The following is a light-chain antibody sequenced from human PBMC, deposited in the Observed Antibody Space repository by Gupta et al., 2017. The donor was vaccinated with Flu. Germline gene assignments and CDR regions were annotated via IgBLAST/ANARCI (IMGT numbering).Light chain of an antibody. CDR2: GAS. Sequence: EIVLTQSPDTLSLSPGERATLSCRASQSVTSNYLAWYQQKPGQAPRLLIYGASSRATGIPDRCSGSGSGTDFTLTISRLEPEDFAVYNCQQYGSTPFTFGQGTRLEIK. V-gene: IGKV3-20*01. CDR3: QQYGSTPFT. J-gene: IGKJ5*01. CDR1: QSVTSNY.